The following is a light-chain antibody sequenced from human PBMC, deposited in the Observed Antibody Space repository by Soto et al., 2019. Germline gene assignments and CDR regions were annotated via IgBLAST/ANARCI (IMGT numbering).Light chain of an antibody. V-gene: IGKV3-11*01. CDR1: QTVKKF. CDR2: DAS. Sequence: EIVLPQSPGTLSLSAVERAILSCRASQTVKKFLAWYHQKPGQPPRLLIYDASNRAAGIPDRFSGSGSGTDFTLTVSSLEPEDSGVYFCQQRSNWPPITFGQGTRLE. J-gene: IGKJ5*01. CDR3: QQRSNWPPIT.